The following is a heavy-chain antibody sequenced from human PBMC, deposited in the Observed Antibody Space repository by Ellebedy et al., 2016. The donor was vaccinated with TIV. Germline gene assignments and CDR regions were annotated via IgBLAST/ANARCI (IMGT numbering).Heavy chain of an antibody. V-gene: IGHV3-30*03. J-gene: IGHJ4*02. CDR1: GFTFDTYG. Sequence: GESLKISCVASGFTFDTYGMHWVRQAPGKGLEWVALVSYDGTNKFYADSVKGRFTISRDNSNNTLYLEMNSLRSEDTAVYYCARLQMDGDSFDYWGQGTLVTVSS. CDR2: VSYDGTNK. CDR3: ARLQMDGDSFDY. D-gene: IGHD4-11*01.